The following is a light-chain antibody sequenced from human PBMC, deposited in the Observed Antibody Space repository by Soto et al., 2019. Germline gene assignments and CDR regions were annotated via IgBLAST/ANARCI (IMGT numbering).Light chain of an antibody. Sequence: QSVLTQPPSVTGAPGQRVTISCTGSHSDIGAGYGVHWYQQFPHSAPKLLIYDTTNRPSGVPDRFSGSRSGTSASLAITGRQAEDEADYYCQSFDSSRIGLLFGGGTKLTVL. CDR2: DTT. CDR1: HSDIGAGYG. V-gene: IGLV1-40*01. CDR3: QSFDSSRIGLL. J-gene: IGLJ2*01.